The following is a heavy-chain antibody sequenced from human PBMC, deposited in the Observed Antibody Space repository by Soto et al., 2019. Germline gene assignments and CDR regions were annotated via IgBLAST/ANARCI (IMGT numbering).Heavy chain of an antibody. V-gene: IGHV3-33*01. Sequence: QVQLVESGGGVVQPGRPLRLSCGTSGLTFSSYGMHWVRQAPGKGLEWVALIYYDGSEKYYADSVKGRFTISRDYSTNTLYLQMSTLRVEDTGVYYCARDRSSGYSTGWHTSLDYWGRGTRVTVSS. CDR1: GLTFSSYG. CDR2: IYYDGSEK. D-gene: IGHD6-19*01. J-gene: IGHJ4*02. CDR3: ARDRSSGYSTGWHTSLDY.